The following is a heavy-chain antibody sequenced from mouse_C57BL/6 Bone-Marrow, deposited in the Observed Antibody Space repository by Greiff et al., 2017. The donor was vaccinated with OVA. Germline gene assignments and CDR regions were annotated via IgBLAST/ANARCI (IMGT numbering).Heavy chain of an antibody. CDR3: ARGGTGAY. J-gene: IGHJ3*01. CDR1: GYTFTRYW. Sequence: QVQLQQPGAELVRPGSSVKLSCKASGYTFTRYWMAWVKQRPGQGLEWIGNIYPSDSEPNYNQKFKDKATLTVDKSYSTAYLQLSRLTSEDSAVYYCARGGTGAYWGQGTLVTVSA. D-gene: IGHD3-3*01. CDR2: IYPSDSEP. V-gene: IGHV1-61*01.